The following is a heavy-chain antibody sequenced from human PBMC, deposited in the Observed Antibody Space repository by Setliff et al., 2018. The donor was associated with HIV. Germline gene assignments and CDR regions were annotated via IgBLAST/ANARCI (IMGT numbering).Heavy chain of an antibody. CDR1: GGSISSSSYY. CDR2: IYYSGST. Sequence: SETLSLTCTASGGSISSSSYYWGWIRQPPGKGLEWIGSIYYSGSTYYNPSLKSRVTISVDTSKNQFSLKLSSVTAADTAVYYCARVYGVTTLNYYYYYMDVWGKGTTVTVSS. D-gene: IGHD4-17*01. V-gene: IGHV4-39*07. CDR3: ARVYGVTTLNYYYYYMDV. J-gene: IGHJ6*03.